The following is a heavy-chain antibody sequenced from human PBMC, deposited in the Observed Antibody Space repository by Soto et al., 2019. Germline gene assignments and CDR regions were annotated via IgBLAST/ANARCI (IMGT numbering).Heavy chain of an antibody. CDR2: ISAAGDP. CDR3: ARTDRDFYGLDV. V-gene: IGHV3-13*05. J-gene: IGHJ6*02. Sequence: EVQLVESGGGLVQPGGSLRLSCEASGFTFRNYDMHWVRQGTGKGLEWVSGISAAGDPDYADSVEGRFTISRENAQNSFLPQMNRLRVGEHAVLYLARTDRDFYGLDVWGQGTTVIVSS. CDR1: GFTFRNYD.